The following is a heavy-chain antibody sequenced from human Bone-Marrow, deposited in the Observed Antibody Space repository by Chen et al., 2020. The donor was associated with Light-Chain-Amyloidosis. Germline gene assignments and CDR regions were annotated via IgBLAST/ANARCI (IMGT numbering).Heavy chain of an antibody. Sequence: EVQLEQSGPEVKKPGESLKISCKGPGYTFPNYWIGWVRQMPGNGLEGMGVIYPDDSGARSSPCCEGQVIISADKSITPAYLQWRSLKASDTAMYYCARRRDGYNFDYWVQGTLVTVPS. V-gene: IGHV5-51*01. J-gene: IGHJ4*02. CDR2: IYPDDSGA. CDR3: ARRRDGYNFDY. D-gene: IGHD5-12*01. CDR1: GYTFPNYW.